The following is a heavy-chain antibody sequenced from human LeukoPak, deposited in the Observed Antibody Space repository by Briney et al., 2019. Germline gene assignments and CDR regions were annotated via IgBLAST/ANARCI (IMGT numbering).Heavy chain of an antibody. V-gene: IGHV4-39*07. D-gene: IGHD3-3*01. CDR3: ARGLRFLDG. J-gene: IGHJ4*02. CDR2: IYYSGST. CDR1: GGSISSTTYH. Sequence: SETLSLTCTVSGGSISSTTYHWGWMRQPPGKGLEWIGSIYYSGSTYYNSSLKSRVTISVATSKNQFSLKLSSVTAADTAVYYCARGLRFLDGWGQGTVVTVSS.